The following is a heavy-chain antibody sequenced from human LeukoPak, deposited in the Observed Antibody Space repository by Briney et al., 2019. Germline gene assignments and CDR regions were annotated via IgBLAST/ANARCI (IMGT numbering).Heavy chain of an antibody. CDR1: GYSFTSYW. Sequence: GESLKISCKGSGYSFTSYWIGWVRQMPGKGLEWMGIIYPGDSDTRYSPSFQGQVTISADKSISTAYLRWSSLKASDTAMYYCATAKQIRGVIISALYYFDYWGQGTLVTVSS. CDR2: IYPGDSDT. V-gene: IGHV5-51*01. D-gene: IGHD3-10*01. CDR3: ATAKQIRGVIISALYYFDY. J-gene: IGHJ4*02.